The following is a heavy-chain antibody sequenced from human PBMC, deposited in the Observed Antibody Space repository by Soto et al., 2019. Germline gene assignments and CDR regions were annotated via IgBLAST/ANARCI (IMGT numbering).Heavy chain of an antibody. Sequence: SETLSLTCTVSGDSISGGASFWSWIRQPPGKGLEWIANVYYSGSSYYNPSLKSRLTISVDTTKNQFSLQLKSMTAADTAVYYCAKLSCTSSTCYFPGWFDPWGQGTLVTVS. CDR1: GDSISGGASF. CDR3: AKLSCTSSTCYFPGWFDP. CDR2: VYYSGSS. V-gene: IGHV4-31*03. J-gene: IGHJ5*02. D-gene: IGHD2-2*01.